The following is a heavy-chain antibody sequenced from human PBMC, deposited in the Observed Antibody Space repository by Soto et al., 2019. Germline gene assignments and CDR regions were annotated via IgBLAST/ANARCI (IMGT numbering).Heavy chain of an antibody. Sequence: SETLSLTCTVSGDSISGGASFWSWIRQPPGKGLEWIANVYYSGSSYYNPSLKSRLTISVDTTKNQFSLQLKSMTAADTAVYYCAKLSCTSSTCYFPGWFDPWGQGTLVTVS. CDR1: GDSISGGASF. CDR3: AKLSCTSSTCYFPGWFDP. CDR2: VYYSGSS. V-gene: IGHV4-31*03. J-gene: IGHJ5*02. D-gene: IGHD2-2*01.